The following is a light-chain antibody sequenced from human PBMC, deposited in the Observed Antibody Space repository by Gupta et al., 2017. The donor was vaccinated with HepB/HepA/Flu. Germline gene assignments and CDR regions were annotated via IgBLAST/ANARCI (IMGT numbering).Light chain of an antibody. CDR3: QAWDRGICV. Sequence: SYDPTPPPSVSVFPGQTASITCPRDEVVDKYACWYQQKPGQSPELIIYGDTKRPAEIPERFSGSNSGNTAYLTISGTQVVDEADYYCQAWDRGICVFGGGTKLTVL. CDR2: GDT. V-gene: IGLV3-1*01. CDR1: EVVDKY. J-gene: IGLJ2*01.